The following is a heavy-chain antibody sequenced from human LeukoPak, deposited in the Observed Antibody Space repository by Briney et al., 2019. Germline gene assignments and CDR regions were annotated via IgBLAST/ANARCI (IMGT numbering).Heavy chain of an antibody. CDR2: ISSSGSTI. CDR1: GFTFSSYE. CDR3: ARGPAYYYVY. V-gene: IGHV3-48*03. D-gene: IGHD3-10*02. Sequence: GGSLRLSCAASGFTFSSYEMNWVRQAPGKGLEWVSYISSSGSTIYYADSVKGRFTISRDNAKNSLYLQMNSLRAEDTAVYYCARGPAYYYVYWGQGTLVTVSS. J-gene: IGHJ4*02.